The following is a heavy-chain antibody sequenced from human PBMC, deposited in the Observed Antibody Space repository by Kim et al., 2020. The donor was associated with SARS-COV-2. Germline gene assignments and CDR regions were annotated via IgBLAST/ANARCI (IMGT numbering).Heavy chain of an antibody. CDR2: ITTGGYT. V-gene: IGHV3-53*01. CDR1: GFSVRNNY. D-gene: IGHD2-21*01. CDR3: AREEGAYAMD. Sequence: GGSLRLSCEALGFSVRNNYMTWVRQAPGKGLEWVSTITTGGYTYSADSVKGRFTVSRDSSQNTLYLQMDRLRGEDTAVYYCAREEGAYAMDWGYGALVTV. J-gene: IGHJ4*01.